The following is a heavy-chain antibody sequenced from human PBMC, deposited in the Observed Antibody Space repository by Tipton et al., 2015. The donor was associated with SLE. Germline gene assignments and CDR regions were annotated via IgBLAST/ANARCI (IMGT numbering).Heavy chain of an antibody. CDR2: IYYSGST. Sequence: TLSLTCAVSGGSISSGGYYWSWIRQPPGKGPEWIGYIYYSGSTYYNPSLKSRVTISVDTSKNQFSLKLSSVTAADTAVYYCARVSRRNYSCQAFDIWGQGTVVTVSS. D-gene: IGHD2-15*01. CDR3: ARVSRRNYSCQAFDI. J-gene: IGHJ3*02. CDR1: GGSISSGGYY. V-gene: IGHV4-31*11.